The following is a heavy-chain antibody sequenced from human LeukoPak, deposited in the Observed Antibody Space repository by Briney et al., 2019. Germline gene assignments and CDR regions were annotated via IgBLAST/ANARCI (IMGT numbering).Heavy chain of an antibody. J-gene: IGHJ4*02. D-gene: IGHD6-19*01. V-gene: IGHV1-2*04. CDR1: GYTFTGYY. CDR2: INPNSGGT. CDR3: ARARGAGTGTSTMYYFDY. Sequence: ASVKVSCKASGYTFTGYYMHWVRQAPGQGLEWMGWINPNSGGTNYAQRFQGWVTMTRDTSISTAYTELSRLRSDDTAVYYCARARGAGTGTSTMYYFDYWGQGTLVTVSS.